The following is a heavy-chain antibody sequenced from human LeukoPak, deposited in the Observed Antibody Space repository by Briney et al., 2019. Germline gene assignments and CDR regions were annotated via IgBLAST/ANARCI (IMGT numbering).Heavy chain of an antibody. CDR3: ASGSGWLKVPGY. J-gene: IGHJ4*02. D-gene: IGHD6-19*01. V-gene: IGHV4-34*01. Sequence: SETLSLTCAVYGGSLSGYYWSWIRQPPGKGLEWMGEINHSGSTNYNPSLKSRVTISVDTSKNQFSLKLSSVTAADTAVYYCASGSGWLKVPGYWGQGTLVTVSS. CDR2: INHSGST. CDR1: GGSLSGYY.